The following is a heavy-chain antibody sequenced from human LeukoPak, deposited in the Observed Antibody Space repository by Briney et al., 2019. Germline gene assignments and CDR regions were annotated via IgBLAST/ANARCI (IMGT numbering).Heavy chain of an antibody. Sequence: PSGTLSLTCGVSGGSISSGVWWSWVRQPPGEGLEWIGEIYHGGGSNYNASLRSRVTISVDKSKNLFSLKLSSVTAADTAVYYCARRCSSTSCYDYWGQGTLVTVSS. CDR2: IYHGGGS. J-gene: IGHJ4*02. D-gene: IGHD2-2*01. CDR1: GGSISSGVW. CDR3: ARRCSSTSCYDY. V-gene: IGHV4-4*02.